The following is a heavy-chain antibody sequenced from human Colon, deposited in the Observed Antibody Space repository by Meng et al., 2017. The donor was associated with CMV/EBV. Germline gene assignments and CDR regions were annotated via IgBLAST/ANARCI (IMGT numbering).Heavy chain of an antibody. CDR1: GFTFDVYD. Sequence: GESLKISCAASGFTFDVYDMHWVRQAPGKGLEWVSSISGSSNYIFYADSLRGRFTISRDNAKNSLYLQINSLRAEDTAIYYCARGGTTMVQAFDYWGQGTLVTVSS. CDR3: ARGGTTMVQAFDY. D-gene: IGHD5-18*01. CDR2: ISGSSNYI. V-gene: IGHV3-21*01. J-gene: IGHJ4*02.